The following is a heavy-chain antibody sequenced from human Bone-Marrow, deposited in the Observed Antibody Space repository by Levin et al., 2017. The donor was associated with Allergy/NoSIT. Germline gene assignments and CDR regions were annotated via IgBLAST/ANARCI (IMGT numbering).Heavy chain of an antibody. CDR3: ASWAMFYYDGSDFDYFYYGMDV. V-gene: IGHV3-21*06. Sequence: LSLTCAASGLRFSNYDMNWVRPAPGKGLEWVSSISSGSSHIDYADSVKGRFTISRDNAKNSLYLQMNSLRLEDTAVYFCASWAMFYYDGSDFDYFYYGMDVWGQGTTVTVSS. CDR1: GLRFSNYD. CDR2: ISSGSSHI. J-gene: IGHJ6*02. D-gene: IGHD3-16*01.